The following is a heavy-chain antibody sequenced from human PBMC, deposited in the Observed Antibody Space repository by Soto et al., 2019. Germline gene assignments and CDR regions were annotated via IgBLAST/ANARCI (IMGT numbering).Heavy chain of an antibody. D-gene: IGHD6-13*01. V-gene: IGHV3-33*01. J-gene: IGHJ4*02. CDR1: GFTFSSYG. CDR2: IWYDGSNK. Sequence: GGSLRLSCAASGFTFSSYGMHWVRQAPGKGLEWVAVIWYDGSNKYYADSVKGRFTISRDNSKNTLYLQMNSLRAEDTAVYYCARDPSKQHPPEGYFDYWGQGTLVTVSS. CDR3: ARDPSKQHPPEGYFDY.